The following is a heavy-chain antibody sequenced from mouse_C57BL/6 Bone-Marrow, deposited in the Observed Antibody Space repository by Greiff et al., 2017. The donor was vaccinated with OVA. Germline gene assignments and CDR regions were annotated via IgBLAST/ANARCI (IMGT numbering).Heavy chain of an antibody. J-gene: IGHJ2*01. CDR3: GPYDSYFDY. V-gene: IGHV14-3*01. D-gene: IGHD2-4*01. CDR2: IDPANGNT. Sequence: VQLQQSVAELVRPGASVQLYCTASGFNIKNTYMHWVKQRPEQGLEWIGRIDPANGNTKYAPKLQGKATITADTSSNTAYLQRSSVTSEGTAIYYCGPYDSYFDYWGQGTTLSVS. CDR1: GFNIKNTY.